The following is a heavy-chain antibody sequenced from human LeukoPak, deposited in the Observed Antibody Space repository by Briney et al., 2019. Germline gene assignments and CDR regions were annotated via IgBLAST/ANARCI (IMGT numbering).Heavy chain of an antibody. D-gene: IGHD6-19*01. CDR2: MSYDGSNK. J-gene: IGHJ5*01. V-gene: IGHV3-30*18. Sequence: GRSLRLSCAASGFTFSSFGMHWVRQAPGKGLEWVAVMSYDGSNKYYADSVKGRFTISRDNSKNTLYLQVNSLRAEDTAVYYCAKDPYSSGKNWFDSWGQGTLVTVSS. CDR3: AKDPYSSGKNWFDS. CDR1: GFTFSSFG.